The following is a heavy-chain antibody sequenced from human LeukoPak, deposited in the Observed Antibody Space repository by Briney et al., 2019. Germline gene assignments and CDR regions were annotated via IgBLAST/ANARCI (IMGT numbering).Heavy chain of an antibody. Sequence: SETLSLTCAVYGGSFSGYYWSWIRQPPGKGLEWIGEINHSGSTNYNPSLKSRVTISVDTSKNQSSLKLSSVTAADTAVYYCARDPTGIAAAHFDYWGQGTLVTVSS. CDR2: INHSGST. D-gene: IGHD6-13*01. CDR1: GGSFSGYY. V-gene: IGHV4-34*01. J-gene: IGHJ4*02. CDR3: ARDPTGIAAAHFDY.